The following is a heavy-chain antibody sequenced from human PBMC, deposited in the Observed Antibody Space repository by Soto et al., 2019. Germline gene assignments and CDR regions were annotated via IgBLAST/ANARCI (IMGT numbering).Heavy chain of an antibody. J-gene: IGHJ6*02. CDR2: INAGNGNT. V-gene: IGHV1-3*01. D-gene: IGHD6-13*01. CDR1: GYTFTSYA. Sequence: PSVKVSCKASGYTFTSYAMHWVRQAPGQRLEWMGWINAGNGNTKYSQKFQGRVTITRDTSTSTAYMVPSSLRSDDTAVYYCARYQGSSSWLEDLYYYYVMDVWGQGTTVTGSS. CDR3: ARYQGSSSWLEDLYYYYVMDV.